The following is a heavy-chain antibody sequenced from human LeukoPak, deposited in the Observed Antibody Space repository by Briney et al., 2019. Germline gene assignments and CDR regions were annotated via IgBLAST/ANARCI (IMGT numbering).Heavy chain of an antibody. CDR3: AKDRARYYDSSGYHDY. CDR2: IRYDGSNK. J-gene: IGHJ4*02. CDR1: GFTFSSYG. D-gene: IGHD3-22*01. Sequence: GGSLRLSCAASGFTFSSYGMHWVRQAPGKGLEWVAFIRYDGSNKYYADSVKGRFTISRDNSKNTLYLQMNSLRAEDTAVYYCAKDRARYYDSSGYHDYWGQGTLVTVSS. V-gene: IGHV3-30*02.